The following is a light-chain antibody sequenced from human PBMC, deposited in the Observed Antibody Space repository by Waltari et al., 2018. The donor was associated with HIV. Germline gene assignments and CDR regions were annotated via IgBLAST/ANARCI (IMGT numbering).Light chain of an antibody. CDR3: HQYNKWPRGT. V-gene: IGKV3-15*01. J-gene: IGKJ4*01. CDR2: GAS. Sequence: VMTQSPATLSVSPGGRATLSCRASQSVGSYLAWYQQKPGQAPRLLIYGASTRATGIPTRFSGSGSGTEFTLTISSLQSEDFAVYYCHQYNKWPRGTFGGGTKVKV. CDR1: QSVGSY.